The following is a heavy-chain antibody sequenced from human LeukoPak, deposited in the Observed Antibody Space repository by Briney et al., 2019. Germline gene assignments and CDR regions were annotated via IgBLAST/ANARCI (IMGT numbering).Heavy chain of an antibody. V-gene: IGHV3-48*01. CDR2: ISSSSSAI. CDR1: GFTFSSYS. J-gene: IGHJ4*02. D-gene: IGHD6-19*01. CDR3: ASGGSGWSHYYYFDY. Sequence: GGSLRLSCAASGFTFSSYSMNWVRQAPGKGLEWVSYISSSSSAIYYADSVKGRFTISRDNAKNSLYLQMNSLRAEDTAVYYCASGGSGWSHYYYFDYWGQGTLVTVSS.